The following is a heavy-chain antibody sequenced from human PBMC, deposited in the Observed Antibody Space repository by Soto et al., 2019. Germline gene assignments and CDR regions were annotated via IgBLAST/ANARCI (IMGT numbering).Heavy chain of an antibody. CDR3: AREHCSGGSCYSDAFDI. V-gene: IGHV3-21*01. CDR1: GFTFSSYS. D-gene: IGHD2-15*01. Sequence: EVQLVESGGGLVKPGGSLTLSCAASGFTFSSYSMNWVRQAPGKGLEWVSSISSSSSYIYYADSVKGRFTISRDNAKNSLYLQINSLRAVGTAVYYCAREHCSGGSCYSDAFDIWGQGTMVTVSS. J-gene: IGHJ3*02. CDR2: ISSSSSYI.